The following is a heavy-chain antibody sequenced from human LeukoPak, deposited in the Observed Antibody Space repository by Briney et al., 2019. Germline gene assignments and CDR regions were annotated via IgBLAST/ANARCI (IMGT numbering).Heavy chain of an antibody. J-gene: IGHJ4*02. V-gene: IGHV4-31*03. CDR2: SHYSGTT. CDR3: ARDGPTSVL. Sequence: ASETLSLTCTVSGASISSGGYYWSWIRQQLGKGLEWIGYSHYSGTTYYNTSLKSRVAISVDTSKNQISLKLSSVTAADTAVYYCARDGPTSVLWGQGTLVTVSS. CDR1: GASISSGGYY. D-gene: IGHD1-1*01.